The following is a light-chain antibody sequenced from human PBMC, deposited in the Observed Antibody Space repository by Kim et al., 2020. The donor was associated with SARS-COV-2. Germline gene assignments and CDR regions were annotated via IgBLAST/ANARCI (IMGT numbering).Light chain of an antibody. CDR3: LLSYSDSRV. CDR1: AGPVTSGHF. CDR2: DTG. V-gene: IGLV7-46*01. J-gene: IGLJ2*01. Sequence: PGGTVTLTCASSAGPVTSGHFPYWIKQKPGQAPRTLIYDTGNRHSWTPARFSGSLLGGKAALTLSAARPEDEADYYCLLSYSDSRVFGGGTQLTVL.